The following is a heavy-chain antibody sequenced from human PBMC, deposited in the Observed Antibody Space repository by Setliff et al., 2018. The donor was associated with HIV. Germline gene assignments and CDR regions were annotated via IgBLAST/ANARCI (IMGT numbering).Heavy chain of an antibody. Sequence: SETLSLTCTVSGGSISSGGYYWSWIRQLPGKGLEWIGYIYSSGSTYYNPSLKSRVTISVDTSKNQFSLKLSFVTAADTAVYYCATTYNWNYLGWFDPWGQGTLVTVSS. D-gene: IGHD1-7*01. J-gene: IGHJ5*02. CDR1: GGSISSGGYY. V-gene: IGHV4-31*03. CDR2: IYSSGST. CDR3: ATTYNWNYLGWFDP.